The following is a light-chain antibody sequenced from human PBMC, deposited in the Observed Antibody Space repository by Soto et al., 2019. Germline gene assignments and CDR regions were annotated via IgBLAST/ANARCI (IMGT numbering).Light chain of an antibody. CDR2: GAS. V-gene: IGKV3-20*01. Sequence: EIVLTQSPGTLSLSPGERATLSCRASQSVSSSYLACYQQKPGQAPRLLIYGASSRATGIPDRFSGSGSGTDFNLTISRLETDDVAVYYCQQYGSSPQTFGPGTKVEI. CDR3: QQYGSSPQT. CDR1: QSVSSSY. J-gene: IGKJ1*01.